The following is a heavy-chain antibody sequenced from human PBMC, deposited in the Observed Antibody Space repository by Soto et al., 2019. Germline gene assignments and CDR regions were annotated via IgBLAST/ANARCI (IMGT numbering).Heavy chain of an antibody. Sequence: EVPLVESGGGVVQPGGSLRLSWAASGFTVSSNYMSWVRQAPGKGLEWVSVIYSGGSTYYADSVKGRFTISRDNSKNTLYIQMNSLRAEDTAVYYCARIGARDLLRRHYYMDVWGKGTTVTVSS. D-gene: IGHD4-17*01. J-gene: IGHJ6*03. CDR3: ARIGARDLLRRHYYMDV. CDR2: IYSGGST. V-gene: IGHV3-66*01. CDR1: GFTVSSNY.